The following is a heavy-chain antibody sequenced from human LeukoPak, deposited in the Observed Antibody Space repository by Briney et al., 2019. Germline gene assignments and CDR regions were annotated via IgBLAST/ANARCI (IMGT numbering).Heavy chain of an antibody. V-gene: IGHV1-46*01. CDR2: INPSGGST. CDR3: ARDRSSDILTGYYRYYYYYYGMDV. CDR1: GYTFTSYY. D-gene: IGHD3-9*01. Sequence: ASVKVSCKASGYTFTSYYMHWVRQAPGQGLEWMGIINPSGGSTSYAQRFQGRVTMTRDTSTSTVYMELSSLRSEDTAVYYCARDRSSDILTGYYRYYYYYYGMDVWGQGTTVTVSS. J-gene: IGHJ6*02.